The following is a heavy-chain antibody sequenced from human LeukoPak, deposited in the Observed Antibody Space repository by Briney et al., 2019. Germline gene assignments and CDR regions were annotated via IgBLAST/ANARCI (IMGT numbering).Heavy chain of an antibody. J-gene: IGHJ4*02. Sequence: GGSLRLSCAASGFTFSSYWMSWVRQAPGKGLEWAANIKQDGSEKYYMDSVKGRFTISRDNAKNSLYLQMNSLRAEDTAVYYCARDRATIFGVVFDYWGQGTLVTVSS. V-gene: IGHV3-7*01. CDR3: ARDRATIFGVVFDY. CDR2: IKQDGSEK. D-gene: IGHD3-3*01. CDR1: GFTFSSYW.